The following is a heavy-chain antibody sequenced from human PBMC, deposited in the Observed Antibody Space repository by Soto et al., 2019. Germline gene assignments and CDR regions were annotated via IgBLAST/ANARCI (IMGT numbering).Heavy chain of an antibody. CDR2: IDYSVST. D-gene: IGHD5-12*01. CDR3: SWFGDSGVGSSHQFDA. Sequence: SETMSLTCPGADGYICSAGYYFCWLMQTPLKGLEFIGYIDYSVSTSYNPSLKSRVTISVDTSKNQFSLELTSVTAADTAVYYGSWFGDSGVGSSHQFDAWGQGITVPFSS. V-gene: IGHV4-30-4*03. CDR1: DGYICSAGYY. J-gene: IGHJ6*02.